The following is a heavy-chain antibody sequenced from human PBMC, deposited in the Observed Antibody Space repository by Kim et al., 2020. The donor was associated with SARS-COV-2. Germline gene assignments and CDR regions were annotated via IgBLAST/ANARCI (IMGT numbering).Heavy chain of an antibody. CDR2: IYYSGST. CDR1: GGSISSYY. Sequence: SETLSLTCTVSGGSISSYYWSWIRQPPGKGLEWIGYIYYSGSTNYNPSLKSRVTISVDTSKNQFSLKLSSVTAADTAVYYCARRYGAFDYWGQGTLVTVS. V-gene: IGHV4-59*01. CDR3: ARRYGAFDY. J-gene: IGHJ4*02. D-gene: IGHD4-17*01.